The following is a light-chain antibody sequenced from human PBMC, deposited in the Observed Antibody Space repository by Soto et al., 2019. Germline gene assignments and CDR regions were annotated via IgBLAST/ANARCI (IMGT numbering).Light chain of an antibody. CDR2: GVS. Sequence: QSALTQPASVSGSPGQSITISCTGTSSDVGSYNVVSWYQQHPGKAPKLLIYGVSKRPSGVSDRFFGSKSGNTASLTISGPTAEYEAVYQCCSNAGSSSAYAFVTGTKLTVL. CDR1: SSDVGSYNV. J-gene: IGLJ1*01. V-gene: IGLV2-23*02. CDR3: CSNAGSSSAYA.